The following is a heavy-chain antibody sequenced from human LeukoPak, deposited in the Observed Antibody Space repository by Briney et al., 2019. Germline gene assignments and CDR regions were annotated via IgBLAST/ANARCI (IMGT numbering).Heavy chain of an antibody. D-gene: IGHD3-3*01. Sequence: SETLSLXCAVSGYSISSDYYWGWIRQPPGKGLEWIGSIYHSGSTYYNPSLKSRVTISVDTSKNQFSLKLSSVTAADTAVYYCARTNFWSGYYFFDYWGQGTLVTVSS. CDR1: GYSISSDYY. J-gene: IGHJ4*02. CDR3: ARTNFWSGYYFFDY. CDR2: IYHSGST. V-gene: IGHV4-38-2*01.